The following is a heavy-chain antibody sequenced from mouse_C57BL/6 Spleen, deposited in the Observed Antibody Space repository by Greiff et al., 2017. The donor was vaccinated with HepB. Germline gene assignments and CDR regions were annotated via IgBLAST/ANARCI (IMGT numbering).Heavy chain of an antibody. V-gene: IGHV1-55*01. CDR1: GYTFTSYW. CDR2: IYPGSGST. CDR3: ARRGSLYAMDY. Sequence: QVHVKQSGAELVKPGASVKMSCKASGYTFTSYWITWVKQRPGQGLEWIGDIYPGSGSTNYNEKFKSKATLTVDTSSSTAYMQLSSLTSEDSAVYYCARRGSLYAMDYWGQGTSVTVSS. J-gene: IGHJ4*01.